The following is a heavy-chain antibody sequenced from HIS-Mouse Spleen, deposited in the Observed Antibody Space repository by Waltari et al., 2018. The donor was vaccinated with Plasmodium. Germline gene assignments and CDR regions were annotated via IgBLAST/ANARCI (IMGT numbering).Heavy chain of an antibody. Sequence: EVQLVESGGGLVQPGGSMRLSCAASVFTFSSYGMSWVRQAPGKGLEWVANIKQDGSEKYYVDSVKGRFTISRDNAKNSLYLQMNSLRAEDTAVYYCASSWYWYFDLWGRGTLVTVSS. CDR2: IKQDGSEK. D-gene: IGHD6-13*01. CDR3: ASSWYWYFDL. V-gene: IGHV3-7*01. CDR1: VFTFSSYG. J-gene: IGHJ2*01.